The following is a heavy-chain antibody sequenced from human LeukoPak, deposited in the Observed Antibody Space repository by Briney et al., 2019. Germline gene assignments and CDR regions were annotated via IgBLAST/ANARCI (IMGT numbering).Heavy chain of an antibody. D-gene: IGHD2-21*02. CDR3: ARGNWVVTANPSFDY. Sequence: SETLSLTCAVYGVSFSGYYWSWIRQPPGKGLEWIGEINHSGSTNYNPSLKSRVTISVDTSKNQFSLKLSSVTAADTAVYYCARGNWVVTANPSFDYWGQGTLVTVSS. CDR1: GVSFSGYY. V-gene: IGHV4-34*01. J-gene: IGHJ4*02. CDR2: INHSGST.